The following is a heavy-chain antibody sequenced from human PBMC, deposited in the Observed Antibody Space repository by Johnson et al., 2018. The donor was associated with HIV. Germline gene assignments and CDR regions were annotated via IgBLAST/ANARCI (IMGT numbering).Heavy chain of an antibody. CDR2: IYSGGST. CDR1: GFTVSSNY. D-gene: IGHD6-13*01. CDR3: ASSRRGQQLVPLAFDI. Sequence: VQLVESGGGVVQVGRSLRLSCAASGFTVSSNYMSWVRQAPGKGLEWVSVIYSGGSTYYADSVKGRFTISRDNSKNTLYLQMNSLRAEDTAVYYCASSRRGQQLVPLAFDIWGQGTMVTVSS. V-gene: IGHV3-66*02. J-gene: IGHJ3*02.